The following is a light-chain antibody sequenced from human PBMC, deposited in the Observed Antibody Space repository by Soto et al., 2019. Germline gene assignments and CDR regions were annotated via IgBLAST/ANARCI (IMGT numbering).Light chain of an antibody. CDR2: KAS. CDR1: QSISTW. J-gene: IGKJ4*02. CDR3: QQYNTYPLT. Sequence: DIQMTQSPSTLSASVGDRVTITCRASQSISTWLAWYKQKPGKAPKLLIYKASSLESGVPSRFSGSGSGTEFTLTISSLQPDDFATYYCQQYNTYPLTCGGGTTVEIK. V-gene: IGKV1-5*03.